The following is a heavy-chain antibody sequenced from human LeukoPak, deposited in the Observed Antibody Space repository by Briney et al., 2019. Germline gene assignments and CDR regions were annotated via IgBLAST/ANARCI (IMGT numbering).Heavy chain of an antibody. CDR1: RFTFSSYG. D-gene: IGHD4-11*01. Sequence: PGGSLRLSCAASRFTFSSYGMPWVRQAPGKGLEWVGNIKQDEGEIYYVDSVKGRFTISRDNAKNSLYLQMNSLRVEDTAVYYCARARPNDYSNPLDYWGQGTLVTVSS. CDR2: IKQDEGEI. J-gene: IGHJ4*02. CDR3: ARARPNDYSNPLDY. V-gene: IGHV3-7*01.